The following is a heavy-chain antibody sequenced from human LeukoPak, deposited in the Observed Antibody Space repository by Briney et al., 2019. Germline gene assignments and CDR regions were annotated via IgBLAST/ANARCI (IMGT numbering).Heavy chain of an antibody. CDR1: GFTFSSYS. V-gene: IGHV3-21*01. CDR2: ISSSSSYI. Sequence: PGGSLRPSCAASGFTFSSYSMNWVRQAPGKGLEWVSSISSSSSYIYYADSVKGRFTISRDNAKNSLYLQMNSLRAEDTAVYYCARDDCSGGSCFGYGMDVWGQGTTVTVSS. J-gene: IGHJ6*02. CDR3: ARDDCSGGSCFGYGMDV. D-gene: IGHD2-15*01.